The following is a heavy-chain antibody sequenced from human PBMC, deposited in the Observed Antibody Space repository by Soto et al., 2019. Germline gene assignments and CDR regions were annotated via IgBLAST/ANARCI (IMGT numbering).Heavy chain of an antibody. J-gene: IGHJ5*02. CDR1: GYRFTSYW. Sequence: GESLKISCRTSGYRFTSYWIAWVRQMPGKGLEWMGIIFPSDSDTRYSPSFRGQVTISADRSTSTVFLQWASLKASDTAVYFCARKDKSGYFNWFDPWGQGTLVTAPQ. V-gene: IGHV5-51*01. CDR2: IFPSDSDT. CDR3: ARKDKSGYFNWFDP. D-gene: IGHD3-22*01.